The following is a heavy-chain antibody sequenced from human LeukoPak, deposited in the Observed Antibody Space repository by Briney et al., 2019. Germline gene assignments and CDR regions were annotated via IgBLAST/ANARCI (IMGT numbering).Heavy chain of an antibody. CDR1: GGTFSSYA. V-gene: IGHV1-69*13. J-gene: IGHJ4*02. CDR3: ARLTDYYDSSGYSGFDY. Sequence: VASVKVPCKASGGTFSSYAISWVRQAPGQGLEWMGGIIPIFGTANYAQKFQGRVTITADESTSTAYMELSSLRSEDTAVYYCARLTDYYDSSGYSGFDYWGQGTLVTVSS. D-gene: IGHD3-22*01. CDR2: IIPIFGTA.